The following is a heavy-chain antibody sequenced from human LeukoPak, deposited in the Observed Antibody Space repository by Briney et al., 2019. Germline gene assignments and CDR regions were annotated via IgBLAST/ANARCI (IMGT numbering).Heavy chain of an antibody. J-gene: IGHJ3*02. Sequence: PGRSLRLSCAASGFTFDDYAMHWVRQAPGKGLEWVSGISWNSGSIGYADSVKGRFTISRDNAKNSLYLQMNSLRAEDTALYYCAKDVGYDSSGYFDAFDIWGQGTMVTVSS. D-gene: IGHD3-22*01. CDR2: ISWNSGSI. CDR3: AKDVGYDSSGYFDAFDI. V-gene: IGHV3-9*01. CDR1: GFTFDDYA.